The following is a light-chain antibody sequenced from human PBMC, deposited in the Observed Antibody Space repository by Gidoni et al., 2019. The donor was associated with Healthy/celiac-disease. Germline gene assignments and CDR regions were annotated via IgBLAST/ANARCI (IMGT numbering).Light chain of an antibody. V-gene: IGKV1-9*01. CDR1: QGISSY. J-gene: IGKJ2*04. CDR2: AAS. Sequence: DIQLTQSPSFLSASVEDRVTITCRASQGISSYLAWYQKKPGKAPKLLIYAASTLQSGVPSRFSGSGSGTEFTLTISSLQPEDFATYYCQQLNSYPPCSFGQGTKLEIK. CDR3: QQLNSYPPCS.